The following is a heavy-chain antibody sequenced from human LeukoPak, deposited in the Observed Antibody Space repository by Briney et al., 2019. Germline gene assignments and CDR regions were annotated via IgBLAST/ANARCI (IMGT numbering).Heavy chain of an antibody. CDR2: MRSDGSTK. CDR3: AKCYDSSGYYLDQ. J-gene: IGHJ4*02. CDR1: GFSFSSYG. D-gene: IGHD3-22*01. Sequence: GGSLRLSCAASGFSFSSYGMHWVRQAPGKGLEWVAYMRSDGSTKYYADSVKGRFTISRDNSKNTLYLQMNSLRPEDTAVYYCAKCYDSSGYYLDQWGQGTLVTVSP. V-gene: IGHV3-30*02.